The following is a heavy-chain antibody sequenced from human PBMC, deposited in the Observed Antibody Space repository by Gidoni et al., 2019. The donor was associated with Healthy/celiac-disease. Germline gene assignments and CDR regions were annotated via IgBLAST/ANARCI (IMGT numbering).Heavy chain of an antibody. V-gene: IGHV4-59*08. J-gene: IGHJ4*02. CDR3: ARHTSGVAGWDY. D-gene: IGHD6-19*01. CDR2: IYYSGST. Sequence: QVQLQESGPGLVKPSETLSLTCTVSGCSISSYYWSWIRQPPGKGLEWIGYIYYSGSTNYNPSLKSRVTISVDTSKNQFSLKLSSVTAADTAVYYCARHTSGVAGWDYWGQGTLVTVSS. CDR1: GCSISSYY.